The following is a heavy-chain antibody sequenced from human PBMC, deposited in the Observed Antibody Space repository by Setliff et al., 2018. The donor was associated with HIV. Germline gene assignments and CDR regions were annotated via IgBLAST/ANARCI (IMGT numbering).Heavy chain of an antibody. J-gene: IGHJ4*02. CDR2: ISAYNGNT. CDR1: GYTFTSYG. CDR3: ARDPTTVMDYFDS. V-gene: IGHV1-18*01. Sequence: ASVKVSCKASGYTFTSYGISWVRQAPGQGLAWMGWISAYNGNTHYAQKFQGRVTITADESTSTAYMELSSLRYEDTAVYYCARDPTTVMDYFDSWGQGTLVTVPS. D-gene: IGHD4-17*01.